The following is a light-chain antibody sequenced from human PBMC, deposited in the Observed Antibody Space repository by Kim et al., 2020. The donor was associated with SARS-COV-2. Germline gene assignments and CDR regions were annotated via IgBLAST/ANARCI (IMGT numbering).Light chain of an antibody. CDR1: SLRSYY. CDR2: GKN. V-gene: IGLV3-19*01. Sequence: VALGHTVRITCQGDSLRSYYATWFQQKPGQAPILVIYGKNNRPSGIPDRFSGSSSGNTASLTITATQAGDEADYYCNSRDSNDNVVFGGGTQLTVL. J-gene: IGLJ2*01. CDR3: NSRDSNDNVV.